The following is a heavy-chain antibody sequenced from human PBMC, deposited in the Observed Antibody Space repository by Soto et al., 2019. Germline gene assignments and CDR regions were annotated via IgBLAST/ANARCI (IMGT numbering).Heavy chain of an antibody. CDR3: TRVREEYDRRGYYWY. J-gene: IGHJ4*02. CDR2: MIPIYGTP. D-gene: IGHD3-22*01. V-gene: IGHV1-69*01. Sequence: QVQLVQSGAEVKRPGSWVKVACKVSGGTFSSYAIHWIRQAPGQGLEWVGGMIPIYGTPNYAQKFQDRVTISADQSTTTAFLDLNSLKSEDTAVYYCTRVREEYDRRGYYWYWGQGTLVTVSS. CDR1: GGTFSSYA.